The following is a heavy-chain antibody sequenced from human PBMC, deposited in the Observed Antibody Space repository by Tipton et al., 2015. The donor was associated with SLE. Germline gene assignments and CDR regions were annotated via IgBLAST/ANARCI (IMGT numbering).Heavy chain of an antibody. Sequence: TLSLTCTVSGGSISSSSYYWGWIRQPPGKGREWIGYINYSGNTYYTPSLGSRLTLSVDTSKDQFSLKLNSVTAADTAGCYCARHLATRADYGDYINVFDSWGQGTLVTVSS. CDR2: INYSGNT. D-gene: IGHD4-17*01. CDR3: ARHLATRADYGDYINVFDS. V-gene: IGHV4-39*07. J-gene: IGHJ4*02. CDR1: GGSISSSSYY.